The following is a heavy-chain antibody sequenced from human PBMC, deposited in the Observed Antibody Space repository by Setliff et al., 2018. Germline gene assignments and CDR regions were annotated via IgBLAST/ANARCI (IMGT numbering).Heavy chain of an antibody. CDR2: IVPVFGTR. D-gene: IGHD5-18*01. CDR3: ARNIGMGQRDYFDY. V-gene: IGHV1-69*13. J-gene: IGHJ4*02. Sequence: SVKVSCKASGYPFIGYFMHWVRQAPGQGLAWMGGIVPVFGTRNYAQKFQGRVTFSADDSANTAYMTLTSLTSEDTAVYYCARNIGMGQRDYFDYWGQGTVVTVPS. CDR1: GYPFIGYF.